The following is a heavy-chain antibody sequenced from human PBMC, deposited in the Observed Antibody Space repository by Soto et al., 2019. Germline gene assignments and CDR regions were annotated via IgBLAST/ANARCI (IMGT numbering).Heavy chain of an antibody. V-gene: IGHV3-66*01. CDR1: GFTVSSNY. CDR3: ARDGGLSDFGVVFYYHGMDV. Sequence: GGSLRLSCAASGFTVSSNYMSWVRQAPGKGLEWVSVIYSGGSTYYADSVKGRFTISRDNSKNTLYLQMNSLRAEDTAVYYCARDGGLSDFGVVFYYHGMDVWGQGTTVTISS. J-gene: IGHJ6*02. CDR2: IYSGGST. D-gene: IGHD3-3*01.